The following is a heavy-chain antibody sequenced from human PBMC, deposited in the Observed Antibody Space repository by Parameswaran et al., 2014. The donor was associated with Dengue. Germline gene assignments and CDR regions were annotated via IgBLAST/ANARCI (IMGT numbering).Heavy chain of an antibody. CDR3: ARSYCTNGVCHTYYFDY. D-gene: IGHD2-8*01. J-gene: IGHJ4*02. Sequence: VRQAPGKGLEWVSYISSSGSTIYYADSVKGRFTISRDNAKNSLYLQMNSLRAEDTAVYYCARSYCTNGVCHTYYFDYWGQGTLVTVSS. V-gene: IGHV3-48*03. CDR2: ISSSGSTI.